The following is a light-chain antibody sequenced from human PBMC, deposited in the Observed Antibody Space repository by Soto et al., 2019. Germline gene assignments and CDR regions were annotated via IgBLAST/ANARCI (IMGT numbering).Light chain of an antibody. CDR1: SSDVGGYNY. CDR3: CSYAGSYTSSYG. V-gene: IGLV2-11*01. CDR2: DVS. Sequence: QSVLTQPRSVSGSPGQSVTISCTGTSSDVGGYNYVSWYQQHPGKAPKLMIYDVSKRPSGVPDRFSGSKSGNTASLTISGLQAEDEADYYCCSYAGSYTSSYGFGTGTKVTVL. J-gene: IGLJ1*01.